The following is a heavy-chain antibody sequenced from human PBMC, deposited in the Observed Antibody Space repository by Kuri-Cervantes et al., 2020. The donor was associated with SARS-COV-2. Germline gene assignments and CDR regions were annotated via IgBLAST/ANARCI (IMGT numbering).Heavy chain of an antibody. CDR2: IYTSGST. D-gene: IGHD6-13*01. Sequence: SETLSLTCTVSGGSISSGSYYWSWIRQPAGKGLEWNGRIYTSGSTNYNPSLKSRVTISVDTSKNQFSLKLSSVTAADTAVYYCARGVSSWPPHYYYYMDVWGKGTTVTVSS. CDR3: ARGVSSWPPHYYYYMDV. J-gene: IGHJ6*03. V-gene: IGHV4-61*02. CDR1: GGSISSGSYY.